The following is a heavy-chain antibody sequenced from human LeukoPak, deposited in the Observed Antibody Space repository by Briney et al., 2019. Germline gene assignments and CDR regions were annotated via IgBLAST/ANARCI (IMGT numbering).Heavy chain of an antibody. V-gene: IGHV3-11*01. CDR2: ISSGGDTF. CDR1: GFVFSDYY. Sequence: GGSLRLSCAASGFVFSDYYMVWIRQAPGKGLEWIAYISSGGDTFFYADSVKGRFTISRDNSKNTLYLQMNSLRAEDTAVYYCAPKRSGSYPFDYWGQGTLVTVSS. CDR3: APKRSGSYPFDY. D-gene: IGHD1-26*01. J-gene: IGHJ4*02.